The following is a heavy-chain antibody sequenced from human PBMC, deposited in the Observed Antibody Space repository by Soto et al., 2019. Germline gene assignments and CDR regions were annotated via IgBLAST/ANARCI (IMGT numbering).Heavy chain of an antibody. Sequence: EVQLLESGGGLVQPGGSLRLSCAASGFIFSSYAMSWVRQAPGKGLEWVSAISGSGGSAYYADSVKGRFTISRDNSKNSMYLQGNSLRAEDTAVYYCAKDVGVGATSGGGDYWGQGTLVTVSS. D-gene: IGHD1-26*01. V-gene: IGHV3-23*01. J-gene: IGHJ4*02. CDR3: AKDVGVGATSGGGDY. CDR1: GFIFSSYA. CDR2: ISGSGGSA.